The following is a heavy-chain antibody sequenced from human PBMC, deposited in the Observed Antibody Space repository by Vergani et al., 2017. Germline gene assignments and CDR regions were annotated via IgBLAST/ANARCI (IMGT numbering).Heavy chain of an antibody. Sequence: QLQLQESGPGLVKPSETLSLTCTVSGGSISSSSYYWGWIRQPPGKGLEWIGSIYYIGSTYYNPSLKSRVTISVDTSKNQFSLKLSSVTAADTAVYYCARARFSFGESSSGWFDPWGQGTLVTVSS. D-gene: IGHD3-10*01. CDR1: GGSISSSSYY. V-gene: IGHV4-39*07. CDR2: IYYIGST. CDR3: ARARFSFGESSSGWFDP. J-gene: IGHJ5*02.